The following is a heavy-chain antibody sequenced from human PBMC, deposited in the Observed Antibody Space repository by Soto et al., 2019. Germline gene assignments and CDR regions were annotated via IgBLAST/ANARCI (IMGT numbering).Heavy chain of an antibody. V-gene: IGHV3-21*01. J-gene: IGHJ4*02. Sequence: PGGSLRLSCAASGFTFSSYSMNWVRQAPGKGLEWVSSIGGSSDSISYADSVKGRFTISRDNAQMSLYLQMSSLRAEDTAVYYCARELNGDYAIDSWGQGTLVTVSS. D-gene: IGHD4-17*01. CDR2: IGGSSDSI. CDR1: GFTFSSYS. CDR3: ARELNGDYAIDS.